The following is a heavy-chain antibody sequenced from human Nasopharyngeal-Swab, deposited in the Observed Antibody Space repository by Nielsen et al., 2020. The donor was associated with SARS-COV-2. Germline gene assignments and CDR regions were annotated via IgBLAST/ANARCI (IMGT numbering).Heavy chain of an antibody. Sequence: SETLSLTCTVSGGSISSGSYYWIWIRQPAGKGLEWIGRIYTSGSTNYNPSLKSRVTISVDTSKNQFSLKLSSVTAADTAVYYCATRLYCSSTSCYVGDAFDIWGQGTMVTVSS. CDR1: GGSISSGSYY. D-gene: IGHD2-2*01. CDR3: ATRLYCSSTSCYVGDAFDI. J-gene: IGHJ3*02. V-gene: IGHV4-61*02. CDR2: IYTSGST.